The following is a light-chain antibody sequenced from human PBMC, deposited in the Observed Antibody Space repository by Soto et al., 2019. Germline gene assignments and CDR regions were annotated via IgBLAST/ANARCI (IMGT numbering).Light chain of an antibody. Sequence: PGDRATLSCRASQSVSSNSLAWYQQKPGQAPRLLIYLASIRATGIPDRFSGSGSGTDFTLTINRLEPEDFAVYYCQQYGSSPRTFGQGTKVEVK. CDR2: LAS. CDR1: QSVSSNS. J-gene: IGKJ1*01. CDR3: QQYGSSPRT. V-gene: IGKV3-20*01.